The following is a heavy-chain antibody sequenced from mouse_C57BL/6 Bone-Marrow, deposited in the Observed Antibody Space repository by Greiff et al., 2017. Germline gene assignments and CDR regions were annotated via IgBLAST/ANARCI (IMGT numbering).Heavy chain of an antibody. Sequence: QVQLQQSGAELARPGASVKLSCKASGYTFTSYGISWVKQRTGQGLEWIGEIYPRSGNTYYNETFKGKATLTADKSSSTAYMELRSLTSEDSAVYVCARERQAQGWFAYWGQGTLVTVSA. J-gene: IGHJ3*01. CDR1: GYTFTSYG. CDR3: ARERQAQGWFAY. D-gene: IGHD6-1*01. CDR2: IYPRSGNT. V-gene: IGHV1-81*01.